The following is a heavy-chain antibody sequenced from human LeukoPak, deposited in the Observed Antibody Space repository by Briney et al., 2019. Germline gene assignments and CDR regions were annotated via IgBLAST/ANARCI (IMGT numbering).Heavy chain of an antibody. J-gene: IGHJ5*02. CDR1: GLTFSSNW. CDR2: INEDGSTT. D-gene: IGHD3-10*01. CDR3: ARGGLAMVRGARRWFDP. V-gene: IGHV3-74*01. Sequence: GGSLRLSCAASGLTFSSNWMHWVRHAPGKGLVWVSRINEDGSTTNYADSVKGRSTIFRDNAKNTLYLQMNSLRAEDTAVYYCARGGLAMVRGARRWFDPWGQGTLVTVSS.